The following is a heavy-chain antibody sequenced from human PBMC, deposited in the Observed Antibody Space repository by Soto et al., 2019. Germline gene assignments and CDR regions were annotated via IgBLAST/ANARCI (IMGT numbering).Heavy chain of an antibody. V-gene: IGHV4-39*01. CDR2: IYYSGST. J-gene: IGHJ6*02. D-gene: IGHD2-2*03. CDR3: ARLNGYCVSTGCHGYYGMDV. CDR1: GGSISSSSYY. Sequence: SETLSLTCTVSGGSISSSSYYWGWIRQPPGKGLDWIGSIYYSGSTYYNPSLKSRVTISVDTSKNQFSLKLSSVTAADTAVYYCARLNGYCVSTGCHGYYGMDVWGQGTTVTVS.